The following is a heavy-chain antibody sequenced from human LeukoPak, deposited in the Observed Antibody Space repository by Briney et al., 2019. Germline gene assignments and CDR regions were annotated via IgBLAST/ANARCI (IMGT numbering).Heavy chain of an antibody. D-gene: IGHD3-3*01. Sequence: PSETLCLTCTVSGGSISSHYWSWIRQPPGKGLEWIGYICYSGSTNYDPSPKSRVTISADTYKHQFSLELRSVNAADTAVYSSERQKGQYDFWSGYYPPSYYYYYMDVWGKGTTVTVSS. V-gene: IGHV4-59*11. CDR3: ERQKGQYDFWSGYYPPSYYYYYMDV. CDR2: ICYSGST. CDR1: GGSISSHY. J-gene: IGHJ6*03.